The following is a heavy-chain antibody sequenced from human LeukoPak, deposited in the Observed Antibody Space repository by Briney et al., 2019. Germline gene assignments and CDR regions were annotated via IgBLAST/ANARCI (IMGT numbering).Heavy chain of an antibody. CDR3: ARSRSYSSDPFDY. Sequence: SETLSLTCTVSGYSISSGYYWGWIRQPPGKGLEWIGSIYHSGSTYYNPSLKSRVTISVDTSKNQFSLKLSSVTAADTAVYYCARSRSYSSDPFDYWGQGTLVTVSS. J-gene: IGHJ4*02. CDR1: GYSISSGYY. V-gene: IGHV4-38-2*02. D-gene: IGHD6-19*01. CDR2: IYHSGST.